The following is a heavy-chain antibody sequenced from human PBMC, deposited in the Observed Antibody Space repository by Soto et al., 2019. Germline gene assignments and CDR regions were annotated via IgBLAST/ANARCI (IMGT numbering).Heavy chain of an antibody. J-gene: IGHJ6*02. CDR2: IWYDGSKK. CDR3: ARDASYYSLWSGYYPSRNGMDV. D-gene: IGHD3-3*01. V-gene: IGHV3-33*01. Sequence: VGSLRLSCAASGFTFSSFGMHRVRQAPGKGLEWVSLIWYDGSKKSYGDSVKGRFTISRDNSRNTVYLQMNSLRADDMAVYYCARDASYYSLWSGYYPSRNGMDVWGQGTTVTVSS. CDR1: GFTFSSFG.